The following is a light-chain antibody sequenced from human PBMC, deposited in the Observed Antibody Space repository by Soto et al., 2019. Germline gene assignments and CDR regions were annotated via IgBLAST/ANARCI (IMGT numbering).Light chain of an antibody. CDR1: SSNIGSNT. Sequence: QAVVTQPPSASGTPGQRVTISCSGSSSNIGSNTVNWYQQLPGTAPKLLIYSNNQRPSGVPDRFSASKSGTSASLAISGLQSEDEAGYYCSAWDDSLNGVIFGGGTTLTVL. CDR3: SAWDDSLNGVI. CDR2: SNN. J-gene: IGLJ2*01. V-gene: IGLV1-44*01.